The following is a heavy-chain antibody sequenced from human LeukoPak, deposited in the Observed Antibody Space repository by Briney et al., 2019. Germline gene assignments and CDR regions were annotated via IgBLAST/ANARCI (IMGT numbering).Heavy chain of an antibody. D-gene: IGHD1-26*01. CDR3: TRESGSYHGNDY. CDR1: GYTFTGYY. CDR2: INPNNGGT. Sequence: ASVKVSCRASGYTFTGYYMHWVRQAPGQGLEWMGRINPNNGGTNYAQKFQGRVTMTGDTSISTAFMELSSLRSDDTAVYYCTRESGSYHGNDYWGQGTLVTVSS. V-gene: IGHV1-2*06. J-gene: IGHJ4*02.